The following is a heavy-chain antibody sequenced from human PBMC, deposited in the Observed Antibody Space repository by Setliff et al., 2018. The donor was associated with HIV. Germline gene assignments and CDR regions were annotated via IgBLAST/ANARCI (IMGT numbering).Heavy chain of an antibody. CDR2: IYPGDSDT. CDR3: ATSDYGGNSGHFHH. V-gene: IGHV5-51*01. D-gene: IGHD4-17*01. CDR1: GYSFTIYW. Sequence: GESLKISCKGSGYSFTIYWIVWVRQMPGKGLEWMGIIYPGDSDTRYSPSFQGQVTISADKSISTAYLHLSSLKASDTAMYYCATSDYGGNSGHFHHWGQGTLVTVPQ. J-gene: IGHJ1*01.